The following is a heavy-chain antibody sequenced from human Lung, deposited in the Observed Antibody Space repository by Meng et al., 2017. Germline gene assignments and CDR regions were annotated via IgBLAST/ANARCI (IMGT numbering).Heavy chain of an antibody. J-gene: IGHJ4*02. V-gene: IGHV3-21*01. CDR3: ARGRVVVAATPSDY. D-gene: IGHD2-15*01. CDR1: GFTFSSYS. CDR2: ISSGSA. Sequence: EVQLVESGGGLVKPGGSLSLSCAASGFTFSSYSMNWVRQAPGKGLEWVSSISSGSAYADSVKGRFTISRDNAKNSLYLQMNSLRAEDTAVYYCARGRVVVAATPSDYWGQGTLVTVSS.